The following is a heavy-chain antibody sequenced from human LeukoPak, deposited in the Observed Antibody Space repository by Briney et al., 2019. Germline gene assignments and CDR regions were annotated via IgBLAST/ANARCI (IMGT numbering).Heavy chain of an antibody. V-gene: IGHV4-34*01. J-gene: IGHJ5*02. CDR3: ARRPRVGATRGTVVDP. D-gene: IGHD1-26*01. CDR1: GGSFSGYY. CDR2: INHSGXT. Sequence: SETLSLTCAVYGGSFSGYYWSXXRQPPGKGLXXIXXINHSGXTNYNPSLKSRVTISVDTSKNQFSLKLSSVTAADTAVYYCARRPRVGATRGTVVDPWGQGTLVTVSS.